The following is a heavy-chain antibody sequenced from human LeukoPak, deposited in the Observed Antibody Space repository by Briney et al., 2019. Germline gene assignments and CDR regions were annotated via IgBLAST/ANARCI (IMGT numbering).Heavy chain of an antibody. J-gene: IGHJ5*02. CDR1: GFTFSDYY. CDR2: LSSSGDTT. V-gene: IGHV3-23*01. CDR3: ARAPHDNWFDT. Sequence: GGSLRLSCAASGFTFSDYYMTWIRQAPGKGLEWVSVLSSSGDTTYYADSVKGRFTISRDNSKNTLYLQMNSLRGEDTAVYYCARAPHDNWFDTWGQGTLVTVSS.